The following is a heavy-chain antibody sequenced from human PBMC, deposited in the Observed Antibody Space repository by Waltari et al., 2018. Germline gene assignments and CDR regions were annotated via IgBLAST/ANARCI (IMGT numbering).Heavy chain of an antibody. Sequence: EVQVLESGGGLVQPGGSLRLSCAASGFPFSRFAMTWVRQGPGKGLEWVAAISGDGYSLFYADSMRGRFTISRDNSKNTLFLQMNSLGVEDTAVYFCARRSIASRPGIDFWGQGTLVTVS. CDR1: GFPFSRFA. V-gene: IGHV3-23*01. J-gene: IGHJ4*02. CDR2: ISGDGYSL. CDR3: ARRSIASRPGIDF. D-gene: IGHD6-6*01.